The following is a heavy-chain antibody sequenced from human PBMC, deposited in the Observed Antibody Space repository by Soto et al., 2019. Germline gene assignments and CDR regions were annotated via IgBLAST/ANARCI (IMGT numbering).Heavy chain of an antibody. Sequence: ASVQVSCKASGYTFTSYGISWVRQAPGQGREGTGWISAYNGNTNYAQKLQGRVTMTTDTSTSTAYMELRSLRSDDTAVYYCARGRYDFWSGYADHNYYYYYYGMDVWGQGTTVTVSS. CDR3: ARGRYDFWSGYADHNYYYYYYGMDV. D-gene: IGHD3-3*01. J-gene: IGHJ6*02. V-gene: IGHV1-18*01. CDR1: GYTFTSYG. CDR2: ISAYNGNT.